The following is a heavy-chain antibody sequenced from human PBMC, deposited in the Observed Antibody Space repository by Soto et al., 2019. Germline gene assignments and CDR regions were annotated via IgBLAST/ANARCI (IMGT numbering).Heavy chain of an antibody. CDR1: GFSFSSYG. CDR2: ISYDGTDE. J-gene: IGHJ4*02. CDR3: AKQESEWNDHFDY. D-gene: IGHD1-1*01. V-gene: IGHV3-30*18. Sequence: QAQLVESEGRVVQPGRSLRLSCAASGFSFSSYGMHWVRQAPGKGLEWVAMISYDGTDEYYADSVKGRFTISRDNSKNAVYLQMNSLRAEDTAVYYCAKQESEWNDHFDYWGQGTLVTVSS.